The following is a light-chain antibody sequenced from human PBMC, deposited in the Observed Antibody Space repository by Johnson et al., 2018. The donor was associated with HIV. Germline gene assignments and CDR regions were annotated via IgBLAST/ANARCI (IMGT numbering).Light chain of an antibody. CDR3: GAWESNLSPGLYV. J-gene: IGLJ1*01. Sequence: QSVLTQPPSVSAAPGQKVTISCSGSSSNIGNNYVSCYQQLPGTAPKLLIYDNDKRPSGIPDRFSGSKSGTSATLGITGLQTRAGADYYCGAWESNLSPGLYVFGSGTEVTVL. CDR2: DND. CDR1: SSNIGNNY. V-gene: IGLV1-51*01.